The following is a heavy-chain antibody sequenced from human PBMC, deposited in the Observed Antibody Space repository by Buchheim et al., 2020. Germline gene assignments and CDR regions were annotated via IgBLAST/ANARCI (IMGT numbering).Heavy chain of an antibody. D-gene: IGHD4-17*01. Sequence: QVQLVESGGGVVQPGRSLRLSCAASGFTFSSYGMHWVRQAPGKGLEWVAVISYDGSNKYYADSVKGRFTISRDNSKNTLYLQMNSLRAEDTDVYYCAKDLSYGDFYFDYWGQGTL. V-gene: IGHV3-30*18. CDR3: AKDLSYGDFYFDY. CDR1: GFTFSSYG. CDR2: ISYDGSNK. J-gene: IGHJ4*02.